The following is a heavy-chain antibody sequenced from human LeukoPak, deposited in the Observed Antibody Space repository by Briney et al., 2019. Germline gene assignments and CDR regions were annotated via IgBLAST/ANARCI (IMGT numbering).Heavy chain of an antibody. CDR3: ARQDMPWIQLRVGYYFDY. CDR2: IYYSGST. J-gene: IGHJ4*02. V-gene: IGHV4-39*01. Sequence: SETLSLTCTVSGGSISSSSYYWGWIRQPPGEGLEWLGCIYYSGSTYYNPSLKSRVTISVDTSKNQFSLKLSSVTAADTAVYYCARQDMPWIQLRVGYYFDYWGQGTLVTVSS. D-gene: IGHD5-18*01. CDR1: GGSISSSSYY.